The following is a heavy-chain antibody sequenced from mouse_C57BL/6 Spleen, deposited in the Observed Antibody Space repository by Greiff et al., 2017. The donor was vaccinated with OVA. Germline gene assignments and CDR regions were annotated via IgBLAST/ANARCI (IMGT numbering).Heavy chain of an antibody. CDR2: IHPNSGST. D-gene: IGHD2-4*01. CDR1: GYTFTSYW. J-gene: IGHJ3*01. CDR3: ASEGIWDYGAWFDY. V-gene: IGHV1-64*01. Sequence: QVQLQQPGAELVKPGASVKLSCKASGYTFTSYWMHWVKQRPGQGLEWIGMIHPNSGSTNYNEKFKSKATLTVDKSSSTAYMQLSSLTSEDSAVYYGASEGIWDYGAWFDYWGQGTLVTVSA.